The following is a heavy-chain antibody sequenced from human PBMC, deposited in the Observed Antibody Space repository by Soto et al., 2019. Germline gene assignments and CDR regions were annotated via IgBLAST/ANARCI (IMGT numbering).Heavy chain of an antibody. CDR1: GYSFSNNG. CDR2: INGDNVHT. Sequence: QVQRVQSGAEVKKPAASVKVSCQASGYSFSNNGISWVRQAPGQGFEWMGWINGDNVHTNNPQKFQARVTMTTDTSTSTAYMELRSLRSDDTAVYYCARDLGYGDDGTDFWGQGTLVTVSS. CDR3: ARDLGYGDDGTDF. J-gene: IGHJ4*02. V-gene: IGHV1-18*04. D-gene: IGHD4-17*01.